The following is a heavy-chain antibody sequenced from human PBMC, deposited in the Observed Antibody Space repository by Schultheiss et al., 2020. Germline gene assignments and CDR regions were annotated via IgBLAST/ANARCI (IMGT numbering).Heavy chain of an antibody. J-gene: IGHJ4*02. D-gene: IGHD3-22*01. Sequence: GGSLRLSCAASGFTFSSYGMHWVRQAPGKGLEWVSGISWNSGSTYYADSVKGRFTISRDNSKNTLYLQMNSLRSEDTAVYYCARERSRYDSSGWSKYFDYWGQGTLVTVSS. CDR1: GFTFSSYG. CDR3: ARERSRYDSSGWSKYFDY. V-gene: IGHV3-23*01. CDR2: ISWNSGST.